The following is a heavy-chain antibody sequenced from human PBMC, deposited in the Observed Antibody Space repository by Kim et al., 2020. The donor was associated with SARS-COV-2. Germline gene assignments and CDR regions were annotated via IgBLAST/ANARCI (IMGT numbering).Heavy chain of an antibody. CDR3: VRDLIFAGDFDY. Sequence: GGSLRLSCAASGFTVSSNYMSWVRQAPGKGLEWVSVIYSSGSTYYADSVKGRFTISRDNSKNTLYLQMNSLRAEDTAVYYCVRDLIFAGDFDYWGQGTLVTVSS. CDR1: GFTVSSNY. D-gene: IGHD2-8*02. V-gene: IGHV3-53*01. J-gene: IGHJ4*02. CDR2: IYSSGST.